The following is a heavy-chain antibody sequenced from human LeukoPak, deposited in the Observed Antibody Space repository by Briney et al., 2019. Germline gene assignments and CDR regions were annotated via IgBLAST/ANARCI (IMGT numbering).Heavy chain of an antibody. Sequence: GGSLRLSCAASGFTFSSYEMNWVRQAPGKGLEWVSYISYTGSNKYYADSVKGRFTISRDNAKNSLDLQMNSLRAEDTAVYFCARVFVGENFDYWGQGTLVTVSS. J-gene: IGHJ4*02. CDR1: GFTFSSYE. D-gene: IGHD3-10*02. CDR2: ISYTGSNK. CDR3: ARVFVGENFDY. V-gene: IGHV3-48*03.